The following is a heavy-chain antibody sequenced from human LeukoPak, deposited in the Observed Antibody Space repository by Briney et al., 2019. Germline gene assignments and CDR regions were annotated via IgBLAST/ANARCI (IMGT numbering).Heavy chain of an antibody. CDR1: GGSISSGGYS. J-gene: IGHJ4*02. CDR3: ASGGYSYGFDY. D-gene: IGHD5-18*01. V-gene: IGHV4-30-2*01. Sequence: SQTLSLTCAVSGGSISSGGYSWSRIRQPPGKGLEWIGYIYHNGNTYYSPSLKSRVTISVDRSKNQLSLKLSSVTAADTAMYYCASGGYSYGFDYWGQGTPVTVSS. CDR2: IYHNGNT.